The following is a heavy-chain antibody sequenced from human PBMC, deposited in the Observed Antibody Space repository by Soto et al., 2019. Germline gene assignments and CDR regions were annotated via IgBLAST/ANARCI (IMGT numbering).Heavy chain of an antibody. CDR3: ARAAGGYSFSY. J-gene: IGHJ4*02. V-gene: IGHV4-34*01. D-gene: IGHD5-18*01. Sequence: QVQLQQWGAGLLKPSETLSLTCAVYGGSFSGYYWSWIRQPPGKGLEWIGEINHSGSTNYNPSLPSRVTISVDTSKNQFSLKLSSVTAADTAVYYCARAAGGYSFSYWGQGTLVTVSS. CDR2: INHSGST. CDR1: GGSFSGYY.